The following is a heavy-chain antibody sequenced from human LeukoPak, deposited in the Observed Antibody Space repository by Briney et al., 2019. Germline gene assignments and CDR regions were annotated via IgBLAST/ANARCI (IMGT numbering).Heavy chain of an antibody. Sequence: SETLSLTCTVSGASISSYYWSWIRHPPGKGLEWIGYIYYSGSTRYNPSLKSRVTISVDTSKNQCSLKLSSVTAADTAVYYCARVGILRFPSNWFDPWGQGTLVTVSS. CDR2: IYYSGST. CDR3: ARVGILRFPSNWFDP. J-gene: IGHJ5*02. V-gene: IGHV4-59*01. D-gene: IGHD3-3*01. CDR1: GASISSYY.